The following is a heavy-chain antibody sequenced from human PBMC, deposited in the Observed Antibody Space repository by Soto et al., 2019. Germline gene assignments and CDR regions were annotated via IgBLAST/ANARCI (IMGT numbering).Heavy chain of an antibody. CDR1: GGSSSGYY. Sequence: ASETLSLTCAVYGGSSSGYYWSWIRQPPGKGLEWIGEINHSGSTNYNPSLKSRVTISVDTSKNQFSLKLSSVTAADTAVYYCARVRRTVLRYFDWLGFDPWGQGTLVTVSS. J-gene: IGHJ5*02. V-gene: IGHV4-34*01. D-gene: IGHD3-9*01. CDR2: INHSGST. CDR3: ARVRRTVLRYFDWLGFDP.